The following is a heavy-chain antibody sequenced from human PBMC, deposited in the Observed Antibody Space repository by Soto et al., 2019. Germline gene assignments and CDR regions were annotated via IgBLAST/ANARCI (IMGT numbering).Heavy chain of an antibody. CDR3: VKGREYYDFWSGSRPFDY. CDR2: ISGSGGST. V-gene: IGHV3-23*01. J-gene: IGHJ4*02. CDR1: GFTFSSYA. D-gene: IGHD3-3*01. Sequence: GGSLRLSCAASGFTFSSYAMSWVRQAPGKGLEWVSAISGSGGSTYYADSVKGRFTISRDNSKNTLYLQMNSLRAEATAVYYCVKGREYYDFWSGSRPFDYWGQGTLVTVSS.